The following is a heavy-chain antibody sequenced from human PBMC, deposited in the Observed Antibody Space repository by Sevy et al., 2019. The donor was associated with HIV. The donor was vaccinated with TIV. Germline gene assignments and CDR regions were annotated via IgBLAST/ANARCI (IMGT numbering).Heavy chain of an antibody. CDR3: AREVLRFLEWLPKPYYYYGMDV. V-gene: IGHV3-53*01. D-gene: IGHD3-3*01. J-gene: IGHJ6*02. CDR1: GFTVSSNY. CDR2: IYSGGST. Sequence: QPGGSLRLSCAASGFTVSSNYMSWVRQAPGKGLEWVSVIYSGGSTYYADSVKGRFTISRDNSKNTLYLQMNSLRAEDTAVYYCAREVLRFLEWLPKPYYYYGMDVWGQGTTVTVSS.